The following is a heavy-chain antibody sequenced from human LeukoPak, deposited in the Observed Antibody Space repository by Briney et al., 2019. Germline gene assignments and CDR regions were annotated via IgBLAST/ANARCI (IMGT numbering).Heavy chain of an antibody. CDR1: GFTFSSYA. CDR3: ARDPYGSGSYLLWFDP. J-gene: IGHJ5*02. V-gene: IGHV3-30-3*01. CDR2: ISYDGSNK. D-gene: IGHD3-10*01. Sequence: GRSLRLSCAASGFTFSSYAMHWVRQAPGKGLEWVAVISYDGSNKYYADSVKGRFTISRDNSKNTLYLQMNSLRAEDTAVYYCARDPYGSGSYLLWFDPWGQGTLVTVSS.